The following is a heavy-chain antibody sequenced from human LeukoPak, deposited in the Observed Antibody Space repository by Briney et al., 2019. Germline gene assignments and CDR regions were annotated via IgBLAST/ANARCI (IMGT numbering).Heavy chain of an antibody. J-gene: IGHJ4*02. D-gene: IGHD3-16*02. CDR2: INPNSGGT. CDR3: ARDSDYIWGSYRYTFAY. CDR1: GYTFTGYY. V-gene: IGHV1-2*02. Sequence: VASVKVSCKASGYTFTGYYMHWVRQAPGQGLEWMGWINPNSGGTNYAQKFQGRVTMTRDTSISTAYMELSRLRFDDTAVYYCARDSDYIWGSYRYTFAYWGQGTLVTVSS.